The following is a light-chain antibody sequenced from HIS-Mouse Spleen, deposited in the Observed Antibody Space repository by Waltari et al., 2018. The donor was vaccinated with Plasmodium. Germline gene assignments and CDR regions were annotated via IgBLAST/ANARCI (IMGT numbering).Light chain of an antibody. CDR1: SSDVGGYNY. Sequence: QSALTQPRSVSGSPGQSVTISCTGTSSDVGGYNYVSWYQKHPGKAPKLMIYDVSKRPSGVPVRFSGSKSGNTASLTISGLQAEDEADYYCCSYAGSYTLVFGGGTKLTVL. J-gene: IGLJ2*01. CDR3: CSYAGSYTLV. CDR2: DVS. V-gene: IGLV2-11*01.